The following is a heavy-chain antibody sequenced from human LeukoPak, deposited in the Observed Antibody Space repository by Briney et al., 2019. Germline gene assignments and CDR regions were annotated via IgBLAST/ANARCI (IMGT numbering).Heavy chain of an antibody. V-gene: IGHV4-59*12. Sequence: SETLSLTCTVSGGSINSYYWSWIRQPPGKGLEWIGYIYYSGSTNYNPSLKSRVTISVDTSKNQFSLKLSSVTAADTAVYYCARESMVRGVLFDYWGQGTLVTVSS. CDR1: GGSINSYY. CDR3: ARESMVRGVLFDY. CDR2: IYYSGST. D-gene: IGHD3-10*01. J-gene: IGHJ4*01.